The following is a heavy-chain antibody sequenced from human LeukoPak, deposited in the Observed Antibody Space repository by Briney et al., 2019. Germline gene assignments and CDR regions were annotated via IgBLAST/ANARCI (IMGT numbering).Heavy chain of an antibody. D-gene: IGHD6-13*01. J-gene: IGHJ4*02. Sequence: ASVKVSCKASGYTFPSYGISWVRQAPGQGLEWMGWITAHNGNTKYAQKLQGRVTMTTDTSASTAYMELRSLRSDDTAVYYCARAPRYTSSYFYFDYWGQGTLVTVSS. CDR3: ARAPRYTSSYFYFDY. CDR2: ITAHNGNT. V-gene: IGHV1-18*01. CDR1: GYTFPSYG.